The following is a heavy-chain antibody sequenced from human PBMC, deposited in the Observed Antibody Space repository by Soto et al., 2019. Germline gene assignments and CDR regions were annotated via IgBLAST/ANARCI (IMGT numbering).Heavy chain of an antibody. Sequence: EVQLVESGGGLVQPGGSLRLSCAASGFTFSSYSMNWVRQAPGKGLEWVSYISSSSSTMYYADSVKGRFTISRDNAKRSLFLHMNSLRDEDTAVYYCARDSTDADSGSYSGDYWCQGTLVTVSS. V-gene: IGHV3-48*02. CDR1: GFTFSSYS. CDR2: ISSSSSTM. CDR3: ARDSTDADSGSYSGDY. J-gene: IGHJ4*02. D-gene: IGHD1-26*01.